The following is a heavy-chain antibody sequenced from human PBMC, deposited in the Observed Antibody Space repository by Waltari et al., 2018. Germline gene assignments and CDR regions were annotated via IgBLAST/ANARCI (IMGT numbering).Heavy chain of an antibody. Sequence: QVYLVQSGAELKKPGASVKVSCKASGYTFTKYSMHWVRQAPGQGLELMGWIHGGNGNTKYSKRFQDRLSISQDTSATTVYMELSSLTSEDTAVYYCAKTQYDCWSAYFDYWGQGTLVTVSS. CDR3: AKTQYDCWSAYFDY. CDR2: IHGGNGNT. J-gene: IGHJ4*02. D-gene: IGHD3-3*01. CDR1: GYTFTKYS. V-gene: IGHV1-3*01.